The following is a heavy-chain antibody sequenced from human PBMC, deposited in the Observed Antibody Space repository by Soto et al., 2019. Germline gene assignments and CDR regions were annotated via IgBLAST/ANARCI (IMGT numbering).Heavy chain of an antibody. J-gene: IGHJ5*02. CDR1: GFSLSTSGVG. Sequence: SGPTLVKPTQTLTLTCTFSGFSLSTSGVGVGWIRQPPGKALEWLALIYWDDDKRYSPSLKSRLTITKDTSKNQVVLTMTNMDPVDTATYYCARADYYGSGSYYKGVDPWGQGTLVTVSS. D-gene: IGHD3-10*01. CDR2: IYWDDDK. CDR3: ARADYYGSGSYYKGVDP. V-gene: IGHV2-5*02.